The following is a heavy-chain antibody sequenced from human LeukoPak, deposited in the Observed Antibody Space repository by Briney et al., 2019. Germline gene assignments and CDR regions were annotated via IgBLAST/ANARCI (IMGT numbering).Heavy chain of an antibody. CDR2: ISGSGGST. V-gene: IGHV3-23*01. D-gene: IGHD2-21*02. CDR1: GFTFSSYA. J-gene: IGHJ5*02. CDR3: AKQVAYCGGDCYNL. Sequence: GGSLRLSCAASGFTFSSYAMSWVRQAPGKGLEWVSAISGSGGSTYYADSVKGRFTISRDNSKITLYLQMNSLRAEDTAVYYCAKQVAYCGGDCYNLWGQGTLATVSS.